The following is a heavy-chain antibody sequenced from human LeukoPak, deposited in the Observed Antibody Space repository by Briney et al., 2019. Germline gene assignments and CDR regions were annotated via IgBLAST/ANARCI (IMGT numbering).Heavy chain of an antibody. Sequence: GGSLRLSCAVSGFTFSSYAMSWVRQAPGKGLEWVSGISGSGGATYYADSVKGRFTISRDNSKKTLYLQMNSLRAEDTAVYYGAKENVAAALPDNCFDPWGQGTLVTVSS. V-gene: IGHV3-23*01. CDR1: GFTFSSYA. CDR2: ISGSGGAT. D-gene: IGHD2-2*01. CDR3: AKENVAAALPDNCFDP. J-gene: IGHJ5*02.